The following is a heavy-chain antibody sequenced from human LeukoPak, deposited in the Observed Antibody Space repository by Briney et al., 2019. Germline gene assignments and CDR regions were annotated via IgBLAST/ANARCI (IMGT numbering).Heavy chain of an antibody. D-gene: IGHD3-22*01. CDR2: INSDGSST. CDR3: AIDDQDSSAYWEALLGY. V-gene: IGHV3-74*01. CDR1: GFTFRRSW. J-gene: IGHJ4*02. Sequence: PGGSLRLSCAASGFTFRRSWSHWVRQAPGKGLVWVPRINSDGSSTTYADSVKGRFTISRDNAKNTLYLQMSSLRAEDTAVYYCAIDDQDSSAYWEALLGYWGQGTLVTVSS.